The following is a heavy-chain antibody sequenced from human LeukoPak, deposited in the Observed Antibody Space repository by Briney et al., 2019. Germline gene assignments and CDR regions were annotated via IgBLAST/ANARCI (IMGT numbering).Heavy chain of an antibody. D-gene: IGHD4-23*01. CDR2: INHSGST. V-gene: IGHV4-34*01. CDR1: GGSLSGYY. J-gene: IGHJ6*02. Sequence: SETLSLTCAVYGGSLSGYYWSWIRQPPGKGLEWIGEINHSGSTNYNPSLKSRVTISVDTSKNQFSLKLSSVTAADTAVYYCAAASYDGGNGVYYYGMDVWAKGPRSPSP. CDR3: AAASYDGGNGVYYYGMDV.